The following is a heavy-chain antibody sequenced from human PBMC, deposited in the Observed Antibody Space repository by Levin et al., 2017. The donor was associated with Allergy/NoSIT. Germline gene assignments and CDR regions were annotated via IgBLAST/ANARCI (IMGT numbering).Heavy chain of an antibody. CDR2: ISRDGSNI. CDR3: ARQSVLGGVMDV. J-gene: IGHJ6*02. Sequence: PGGSLRLSCAASGFTFSDHYMSWIRQAPGKGPEWISYISRDGSNIHYGGSLKGRFTISRDNAKNSLYLLMSSLSVEDTAVYYCARQSVLGGVMDVWGQGTTVTVSS. CDR1: GFTFSDHY. V-gene: IGHV3-11*01. D-gene: IGHD1-26*01.